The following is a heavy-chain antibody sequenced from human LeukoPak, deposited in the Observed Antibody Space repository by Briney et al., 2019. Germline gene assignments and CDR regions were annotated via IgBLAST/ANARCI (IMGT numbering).Heavy chain of an antibody. CDR3: AREDTYYDFWSGYYSI. V-gene: IGHV4-61*02. D-gene: IGHD3-3*01. J-gene: IGHJ3*02. CDR1: GGSISSGSYY. CDR2: IYTSGST. Sequence: SQTLSLTCTVSGGSISSGSYYWSWIRQPAGKGLEWIGRIYTSGSTNYNPSLKSRVTISVDTSKNQFSLKLSSVTAADTAVYYCAREDTYYDFWSGYYSIWGQGTMVTVSS.